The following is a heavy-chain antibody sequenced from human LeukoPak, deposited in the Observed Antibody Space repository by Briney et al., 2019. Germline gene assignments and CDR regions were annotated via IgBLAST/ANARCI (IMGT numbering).Heavy chain of an antibody. CDR1: GGSISSYY. J-gene: IGHJ4*02. CDR2: IYYSGST. CDR3: ARVVYSYGSYYFDY. Sequence: SETLSLTCTVSGGSISSYYWSWIRQPPGKGLEWIGYIYYSGSTNYNPSLKRRVTISVDTSKNQFSLKLSSVTAADTAVYYCARVVYSYGSYYFDYWGQGTLVTVSS. V-gene: IGHV4-59*01. D-gene: IGHD5-18*01.